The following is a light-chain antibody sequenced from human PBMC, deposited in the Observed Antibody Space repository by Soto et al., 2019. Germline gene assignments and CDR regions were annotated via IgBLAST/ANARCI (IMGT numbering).Light chain of an antibody. CDR1: QSVSSN. CDR2: GAS. Sequence: EIVMTQSPATLSVSPGERATLSYRASQSVSSNLAWYQQKPGQAPRLLIYGASTRATGIPARFSGSGSGTEFTLTISSLQSEDFAVYYCQHYNKWPPWTFGQGTKVDI. V-gene: IGKV3-15*01. J-gene: IGKJ1*01. CDR3: QHYNKWPPWT.